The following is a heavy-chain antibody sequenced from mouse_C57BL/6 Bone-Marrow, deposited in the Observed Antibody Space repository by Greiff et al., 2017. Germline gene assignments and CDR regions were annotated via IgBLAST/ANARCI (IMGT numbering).Heavy chain of an antibody. CDR3: AGDCGNLAWFDY. J-gene: IGHJ3*01. CDR1: GYTFTSYW. D-gene: IGHD2-1*01. V-gene: IGHV1-55*01. CDR2: IDPGSGST. Sequence: QVQLQQPGAELVKPGASVKMSCKASGYTFTSYWITWVKQRPGQGLEWIGDIDPGSGSTNYNEKFTSKATLTVDTSSSTAYMQLSSLTSEDYAVYFYAGDCGNLAWFDYWYRGKRVTVSA.